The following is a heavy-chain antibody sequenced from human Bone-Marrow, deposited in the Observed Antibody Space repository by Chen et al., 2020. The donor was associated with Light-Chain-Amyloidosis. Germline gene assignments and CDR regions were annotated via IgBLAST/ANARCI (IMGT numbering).Heavy chain of an antibody. CDR2: IYPDDSDA. CDR3: ARRRDGYNFDY. CDR1: GYTFPNYW. D-gene: IGHD5-12*01. J-gene: IGHJ4*02. V-gene: IGHV5-51*01. Sequence: EVQLEQSGPEVKKPGESLKISCKGSGYTFPNYWIGWVRQMPGKGLEWMWVIYPDDSDASYSPSFEGNVTISADKSITTAYLQWRSLKASDTAMYYCARRRDGYNFDYWGQGTLVTVSS.